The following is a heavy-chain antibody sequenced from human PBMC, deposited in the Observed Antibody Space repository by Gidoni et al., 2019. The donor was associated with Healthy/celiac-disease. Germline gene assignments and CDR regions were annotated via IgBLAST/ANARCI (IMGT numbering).Heavy chain of an antibody. J-gene: IGHJ3*02. CDR2: IWYDGSNK. CDR1: GFTFSSYG. CDR3: ARDPGAFDI. Sequence: QVQLVESGGGVVQHGRSLTLSCAASGFTFSSYGMHWVRQAPGKGLEWVAVIWYDGSNKYYADSVKGRFTISRDNSKNTLYLQMNSLRAEDTAVYYCARDPGAFDIWGQGTMVTVSS. V-gene: IGHV3-33*01.